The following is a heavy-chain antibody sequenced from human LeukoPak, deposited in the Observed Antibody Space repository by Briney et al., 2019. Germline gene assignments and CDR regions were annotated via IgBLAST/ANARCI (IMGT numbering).Heavy chain of an antibody. CDR3: AKDGAWLRFDD. V-gene: IGHV3-23*01. CDR1: GFPFSSHG. D-gene: IGHD5-12*01. Sequence: PGGSLRLSCAGSGFPFSSHGMNWVRQAPGKGLEWVSGISPGGGPTYYADSVKGRFSISRDDLKNTLYLQMTNLRAEDTAAYYCAKDGAWLRFDDWGQGILVTVSS. J-gene: IGHJ4*02. CDR2: ISPGGGPT.